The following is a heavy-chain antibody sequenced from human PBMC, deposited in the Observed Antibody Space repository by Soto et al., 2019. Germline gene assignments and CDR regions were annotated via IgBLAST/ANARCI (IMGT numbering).Heavy chain of an antibody. CDR3: ACVGHVRTGMDI. CDR1: GCTFRRYS. CDR2: ISSSSSYI. J-gene: IGHJ6*02. Sequence: GGALRLYRAASGCTFRRYSIIRDRQAPGKGLEWVSSISSSSSYIYYADSVKGRFTISRDNSKNTLYLQMNSLRAEDTAVYYCACVGHVRTGMDICGLGTTVPVS. V-gene: IGHV3-21*01.